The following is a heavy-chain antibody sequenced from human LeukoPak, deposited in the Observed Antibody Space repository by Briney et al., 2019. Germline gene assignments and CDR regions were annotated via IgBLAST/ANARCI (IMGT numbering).Heavy chain of an antibody. CDR1: GFTFSSYA. D-gene: IGHD7-27*01. Sequence: HLGGSLRLSCAASGFTFSSYAMSWVRQAPGKGLEWVAVIWYDGSNKYYADSVKGRFTISRDNSKNTLYLQMNSLRAEDTAVYYCARKNELGISLDYWGQGTLVTVSS. CDR2: IWYDGSNK. V-gene: IGHV3-33*08. CDR3: ARKNELGISLDY. J-gene: IGHJ4*02.